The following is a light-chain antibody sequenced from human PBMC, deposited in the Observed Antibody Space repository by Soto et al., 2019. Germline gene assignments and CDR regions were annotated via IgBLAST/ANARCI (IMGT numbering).Light chain of an antibody. V-gene: IGLV1-47*01. CDR1: SSNIGSNT. CDR2: RNN. J-gene: IGLJ3*02. Sequence: QSVLTQPPSASGTPGQRVTISCSGSSSNIGSNTVNWYQQLPGTAPKLLIYRNNQRPSGVPDRFSGSKSGTSASLAISGLRSEDEADYYCAAWDDSLSGGVFGGGTKLTVL. CDR3: AAWDDSLSGGV.